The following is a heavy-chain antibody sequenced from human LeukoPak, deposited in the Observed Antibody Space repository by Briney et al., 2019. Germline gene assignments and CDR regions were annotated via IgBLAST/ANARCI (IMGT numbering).Heavy chain of an antibody. CDR2: INPNSGGT. Sequence: ASVKVSCKASGYTFTDYYMHWVRQAPGQGLEWMGWINPNSGGTSYAQKFQGRVTMTRDTSISTAYMELSRLRSDDTAVYYCARNYDSSSEDGVWFDPWGQGTLVTVSS. V-gene: IGHV1-2*02. CDR1: GYTFTDYY. CDR3: ARNYDSSSEDGVWFDP. J-gene: IGHJ5*02. D-gene: IGHD6-13*01.